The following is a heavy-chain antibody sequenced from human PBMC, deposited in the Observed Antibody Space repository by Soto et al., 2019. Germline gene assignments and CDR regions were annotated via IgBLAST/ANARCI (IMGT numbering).Heavy chain of an antibody. D-gene: IGHD1-1*01. CDR3: ASSPKATAGAFDI. V-gene: IGHV3-33*01. J-gene: IGHJ3*02. CDR2: IWYDGSNK. CDR1: GFTFSSYC. Sequence: PGGSLRLSSAASGFTFSSYCMHWVRQAPGKGLEWVAVIWYDGSNKYYADSVKGRFTISRDNFKNTLYLQMNSLRAEDTAVYYCASSPKATAGAFDIWGQGTMVTVSS.